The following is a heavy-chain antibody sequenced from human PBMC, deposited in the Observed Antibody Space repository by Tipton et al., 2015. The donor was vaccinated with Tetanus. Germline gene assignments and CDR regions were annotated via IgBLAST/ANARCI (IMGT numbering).Heavy chain of an antibody. J-gene: IGHJ3*02. CDR2: VHYTGKD. D-gene: IGHD1/OR15-1a*01. Sequence: GLVKPSETLSLTCIVSGGSISTYYWSWIRQRPGRGLEWVGYVHYTGKDNYNPSLRSRVTLSVDTSKNQFSLQMSSVTAADTAVYYCARIGWPENNKPGVDIWGQGTMVTVSS. CDR1: GGSISTYY. V-gene: IGHV4-59*13. CDR3: ARIGWPENNKPGVDI.